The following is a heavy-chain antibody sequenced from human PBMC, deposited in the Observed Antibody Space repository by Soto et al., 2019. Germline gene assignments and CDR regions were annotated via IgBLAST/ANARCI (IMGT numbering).Heavy chain of an antibody. V-gene: IGHV3-23*01. Sequence: GGSLRLSCAASGLTFSSNAMSWVRQAPGKGLEWVSTISGNGRVTYYTDSVKGRFTISRDNSKNTVYMQVNSLRAEDTAVYYCVRGNGGLDIWGQGTMVTVSS. J-gene: IGHJ3*02. CDR1: GLTFSSNA. CDR2: ISGNGRVT. D-gene: IGHD3-16*01. CDR3: VRGNGGLDI.